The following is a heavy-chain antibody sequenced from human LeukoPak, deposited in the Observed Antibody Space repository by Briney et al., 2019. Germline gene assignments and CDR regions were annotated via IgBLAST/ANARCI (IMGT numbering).Heavy chain of an antibody. CDR3: AKGHGWEASYYYYYMDV. Sequence: GGSLRLSCAASGFTFSSYSINWVRQAPGKGLEWVSSISSSSSYIYYAGSVKGRFTISRDNAKNSLYLQMNSLRAEDTAVYYCAKGHGWEASYYYYYMDVWGKGTTVTISS. J-gene: IGHJ6*03. V-gene: IGHV3-21*01. CDR2: ISSSSSYI. CDR1: GFTFSSYS. D-gene: IGHD1-26*01.